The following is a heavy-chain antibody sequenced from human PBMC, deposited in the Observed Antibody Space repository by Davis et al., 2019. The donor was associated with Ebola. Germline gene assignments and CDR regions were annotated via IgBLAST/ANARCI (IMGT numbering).Heavy chain of an antibody. V-gene: IGHV3-30-3*01. CDR1: GFTFSGSA. D-gene: IGHD5-18*01. CDR2: ISYDGSNK. CDR3: ASLDTAMDY. J-gene: IGHJ4*02. Sequence: GGSLRLSCAASGFTFSGSAMHWVRQAPGKGLEWVAVISYDGSNKYYADSVKGRFTISRDNSKNTLYLQMNSLRAEDTAVYYCASLDTAMDYWGQGTLVTVSS.